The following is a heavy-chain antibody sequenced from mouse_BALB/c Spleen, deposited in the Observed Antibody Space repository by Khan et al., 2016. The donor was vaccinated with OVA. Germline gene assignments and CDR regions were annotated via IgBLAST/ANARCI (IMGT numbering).Heavy chain of an antibody. CDR1: GYTFTSHT. V-gene: IGHV1-4*01. CDR3: ARRTTEYALDY. CDR2: INPRSDYT. J-gene: IGHJ4*01. Sequence: VQLQQSGAELARPGASVKMSCKASGYTFTSHTMHWVKQRPGQGLEWIGYINPRSDYTQYNQKFNDKATLTADKSSSTAYMQLSSLTSEYSAVYYCARRTTEYALDYWGQGTSVTVSS. D-gene: IGHD2-14*01.